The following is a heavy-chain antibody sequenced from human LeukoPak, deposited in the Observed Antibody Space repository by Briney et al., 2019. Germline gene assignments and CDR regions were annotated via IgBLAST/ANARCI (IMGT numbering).Heavy chain of an antibody. J-gene: IGHJ5*02. Sequence: PSETLSLTCTVSGGSFSSSSYSWGWIRQPPGKGLESIGGVYYSGSTYYNPSLKSRVTISVDTSKNQFSLKLSSVTAADTAVYYCARLIAVAGIWFDPWGQGTLVTVSS. CDR1: GGSFSSSSYS. V-gene: IGHV4-39*07. CDR2: VYYSGST. D-gene: IGHD6-19*01. CDR3: ARLIAVAGIWFDP.